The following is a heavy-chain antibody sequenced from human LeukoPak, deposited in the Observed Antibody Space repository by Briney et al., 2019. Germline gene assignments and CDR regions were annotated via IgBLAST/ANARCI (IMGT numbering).Heavy chain of an antibody. J-gene: IGHJ4*02. CDR3: ARARGWGFYDPFDY. V-gene: IGHV1-18*01. CDR2: MRPLNGAT. CDR1: GYTFTSYG. D-gene: IGHD3-3*01. Sequence: ASVKVSCKASGYTFTSYGISWVRQAPGQGLEWMGWMRPLNGATNYAQKFQGRVTITADESTSTAYMELSSLRSEDTAVYYCARARGWGFYDPFDYWGQGTLVTVSS.